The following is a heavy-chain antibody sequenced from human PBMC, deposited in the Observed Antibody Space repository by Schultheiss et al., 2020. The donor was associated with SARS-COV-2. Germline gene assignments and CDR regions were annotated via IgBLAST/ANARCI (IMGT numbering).Heavy chain of an antibody. D-gene: IGHD3-10*01. V-gene: IGHV3-9*01. J-gene: IGHJ4*02. CDR3: TTEDYGSGSYQYYFDY. CDR2: ISWNSGSI. Sequence: GGSLRLSCAASGFTFSSYAMHWVRQAPGKGLEWVSGISWNSGSIGYADSVKGRFTISRDNAKNSLYLQMNSLKTEDTAVYYCTTEDYGSGSYQYYFDYWGRGTLVTVS. CDR1: GFTFSSYA.